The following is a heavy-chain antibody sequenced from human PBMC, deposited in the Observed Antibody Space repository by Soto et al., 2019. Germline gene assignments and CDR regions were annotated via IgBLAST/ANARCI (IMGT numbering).Heavy chain of an antibody. D-gene: IGHD5-18*01. CDR1: GYTFTRSG. V-gene: IGHV1-18*01. J-gene: IGHJ6*02. Sequence: QVQLVQSGAEVKKPGASVKVSCKASGYTFTRSGITWVRQAPGQGLEWMGWINAYSGDTNYAQKLQGRVAMTRDTSTSTAYMELRSLRSDDTAVYYCARDEYGGYSGYYTMDDWGQGTTVTVSS. CDR2: INAYSGDT. CDR3: ARDEYGGYSGYYTMDD.